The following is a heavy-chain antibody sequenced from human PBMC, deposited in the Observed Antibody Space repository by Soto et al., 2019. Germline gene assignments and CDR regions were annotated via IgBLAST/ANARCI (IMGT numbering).Heavy chain of an antibody. CDR2: IRGSSGST. CDR3: VKGAWLDY. Sequence: EVQLLESGGGLVQPGESLRLSCAASGFTFSTFDMTWVRQPPGKGLEWVSLIRGSSGSTYYADSVKGRFTISKDISKNTLYLQMNSLRAEDTALYFCVKGAWLDYWGQGNMVTVSS. V-gene: IGHV3-23*01. J-gene: IGHJ4*02. CDR1: GFTFSTFD.